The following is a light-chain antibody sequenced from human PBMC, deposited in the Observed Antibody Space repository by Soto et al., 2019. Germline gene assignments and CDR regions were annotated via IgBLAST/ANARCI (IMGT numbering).Light chain of an antibody. Sequence: DIVMTQSPATLSVSPGERATLSCRASQSASNNLAWYQKKPGQAHRLLIFVASTRATGIPARFSGSGSGTDFSLNISGLQSEDFAVYYTQQYNNWWTFGQGPRVETK. J-gene: IGKJ1*01. V-gene: IGKV3-15*01. CDR3: QQYNNWWT. CDR2: VAS. CDR1: QSASNN.